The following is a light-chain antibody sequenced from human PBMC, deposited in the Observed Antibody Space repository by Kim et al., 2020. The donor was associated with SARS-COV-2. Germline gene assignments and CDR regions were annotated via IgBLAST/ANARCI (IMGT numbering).Light chain of an antibody. CDR2: GAT. V-gene: IGKV1-9*01. Sequence: DIQLTQSPSFLSASVGDRVTITCRASQGITGFLAWYQQKPGRAPKLLIYGATTLQSGVPSRFSGSGYGTDFTLTISSLQPEDFATYYCQQLNSYPLTFGGGTKVDIK. CDR3: QQLNSYPLT. CDR1: QGITGF. J-gene: IGKJ4*01.